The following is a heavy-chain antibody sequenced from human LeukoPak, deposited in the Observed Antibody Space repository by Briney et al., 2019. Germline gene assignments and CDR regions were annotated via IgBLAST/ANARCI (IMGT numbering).Heavy chain of an antibody. CDR2: IYYSGST. J-gene: IGHJ5*02. CDR3: ARDPSYSSSFDGFDP. CDR1: GGSISRYY. Sequence: SETLSLTCTVSGGSISRYYWSWIRQPPGKGLEWIGYIYYSGSTNYNPSLKSRVTISVDTSKNQFSLKLSSVTAADTAVYYCARDPSYSSSFDGFDPWGQGTLVTVSS. V-gene: IGHV4-59*01. D-gene: IGHD6-13*01.